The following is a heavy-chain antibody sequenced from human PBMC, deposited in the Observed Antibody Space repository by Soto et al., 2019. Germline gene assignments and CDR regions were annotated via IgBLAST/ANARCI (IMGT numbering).Heavy chain of an antibody. CDR3: ASYSGWYSGYYFDY. V-gene: IGHV3-48*02. J-gene: IGHJ4*02. CDR2: ISSSSSTI. CDR1: GFTFSSYS. Sequence: GSLRLSCAASGFTFSSYSMNWVRQAPGKGLEWVSYISSSSSTIYYADSVKGRFTISRDNAKNSLYLQMNSLRDEDTAVYYCASYSGWYSGYYFDYWGQGTLVTVSS. D-gene: IGHD6-19*01.